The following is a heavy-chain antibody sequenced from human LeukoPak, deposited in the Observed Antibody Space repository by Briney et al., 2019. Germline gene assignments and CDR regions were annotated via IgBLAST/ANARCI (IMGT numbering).Heavy chain of an antibody. J-gene: IGHJ4*02. CDR3: ARGDIVVVPAAPYFDY. CDR1: GGSISSGDYY. CDR2: IYYSEST. V-gene: IGHV4-30-4*01. D-gene: IGHD2-2*01. Sequence: PSQTLSLTCTVSGGSISSGDYYCSWIRQPPGKGLEWIGYIYYSESTYYNPSLKSRVTISVDTSNNQFSLKLSSVTAADTAVYYCARGDIVVVPAAPYFDYWGQGTLVTVSS.